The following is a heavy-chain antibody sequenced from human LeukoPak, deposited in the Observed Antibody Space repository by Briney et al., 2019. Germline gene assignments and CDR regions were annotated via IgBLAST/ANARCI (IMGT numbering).Heavy chain of an antibody. Sequence: GGSLRLPCAASGFTFSSYAMSWARQAPGKGLEWVSAISGSGGSTYYADSVKGRFTISRDNSKNTLYLQMNSLRAEDTAVYYCAKGGYYYDSSGYYYGYWGQGTLVTVSS. CDR2: ISGSGGST. V-gene: IGHV3-23*01. J-gene: IGHJ4*02. CDR1: GFTFSSYA. CDR3: AKGGYYYDSSGYYYGY. D-gene: IGHD3-22*01.